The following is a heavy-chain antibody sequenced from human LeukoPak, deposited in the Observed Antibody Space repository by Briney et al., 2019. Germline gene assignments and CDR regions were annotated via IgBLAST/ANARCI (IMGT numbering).Heavy chain of an antibody. Sequence: GGSLRLSCAASGFTFSSYEMNWVRQAPGKGLGWVSYISSSGSTIYYADSVKGRFTISRDNAKNSLYLQMNSLRAEDTALYHCARGARGYRLEFDYWGQGTLVTVSS. CDR1: GFTFSSYE. J-gene: IGHJ4*02. D-gene: IGHD5-12*01. V-gene: IGHV3-48*03. CDR3: ARGARGYRLEFDY. CDR2: ISSSGSTI.